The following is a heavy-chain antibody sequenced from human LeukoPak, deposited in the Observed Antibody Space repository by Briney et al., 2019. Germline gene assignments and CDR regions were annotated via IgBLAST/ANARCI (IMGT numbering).Heavy chain of an antibody. CDR1: GYTFTSYY. CDR2: INPSGGST. CDR3: ARGAIVVVPAAIDYYMDV. Sequence: ASVKVSCRASGYTFTSYYMHWVRQAPGQGLEWMGIINPSGGSTSYAQKFQGRVTMTRDMSTSTVYMELSSLRSEDTAVYYCARGAIVVVPAAIDYYMDVWGKGTTVTVSS. V-gene: IGHV1-46*01. J-gene: IGHJ6*03. D-gene: IGHD2-2*02.